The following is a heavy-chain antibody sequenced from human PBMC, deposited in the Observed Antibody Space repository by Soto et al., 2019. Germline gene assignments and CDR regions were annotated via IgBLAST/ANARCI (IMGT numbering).Heavy chain of an antibody. J-gene: IGHJ6*02. CDR2: IYESGIT. D-gene: IGHD3-10*02. Sequence: QVQLKESGPGLVQPSGTLSLTCAVSGGSIISGHWWTWVRQSPGKGLEWVGEIYESGITNYNPSLHGRISISMDQSKNQFSLKLTSVPAADTALYFCARGFSMSDTSDKDRFYFYYGLNVWGQGTTVTVSS. CDR1: GGSIISGHW. CDR3: ARGFSMSDTSDKDRFYFYYGLNV. V-gene: IGHV4-4*02.